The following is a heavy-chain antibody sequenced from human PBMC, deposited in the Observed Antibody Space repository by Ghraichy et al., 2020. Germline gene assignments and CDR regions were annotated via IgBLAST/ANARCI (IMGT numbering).Heavy chain of an antibody. Sequence: LSLTCAASGFTFSSYSMNWVRQAPGKGLEWVSYISSSSSTIYYADSVKGRFTISRDNAKNSLYLQMNSLRDEDTAVYYCARDQDGYNFVLFDYWGQGTLVTVSS. CDR3: ARDQDGYNFVLFDY. CDR1: GFTFSSYS. V-gene: IGHV3-48*02. CDR2: ISSSSSTI. J-gene: IGHJ4*02. D-gene: IGHD5-24*01.